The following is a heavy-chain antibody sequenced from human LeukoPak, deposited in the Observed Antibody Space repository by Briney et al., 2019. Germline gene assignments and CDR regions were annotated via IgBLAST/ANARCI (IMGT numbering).Heavy chain of an antibody. J-gene: IGHJ6*03. V-gene: IGHV3-23*01. CDR1: GFSFSTYW. D-gene: IGHD3-22*01. CDR3: AKSGPLSHSSGYYRPSYYYYYMDV. CDR2: ISGSGGST. Sequence: GGSLRLSCAASGFSFSTYWMSWVRQTPEKGLEWVSAISGSGGSTYYADSVKGRFTISRDNSKNTLYLQMNSLRAEDTAVYYCAKSGPLSHSSGYYRPSYYYYYMDVWGKGTTVTVSS.